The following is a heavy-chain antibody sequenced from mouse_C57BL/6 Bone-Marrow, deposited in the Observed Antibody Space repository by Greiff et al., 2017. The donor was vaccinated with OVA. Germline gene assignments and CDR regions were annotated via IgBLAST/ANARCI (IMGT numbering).Heavy chain of an antibody. V-gene: IGHV5-17*01. CDR3: ARRYYSNSYFDY. J-gene: IGHJ2*01. D-gene: IGHD2-5*01. CDR1: GFTFSDYG. Sequence: DVKLVESGGGLVKPGGSLKLSCAASGFTFSDYGMHWVRQAPEKGLEWVADISSGSSTIYYADTVKGRFTISRDNAKNTLCLQMTSLRSEDTAMYYCARRYYSNSYFDYWGQGTTLTVSS. CDR2: ISSGSSTI.